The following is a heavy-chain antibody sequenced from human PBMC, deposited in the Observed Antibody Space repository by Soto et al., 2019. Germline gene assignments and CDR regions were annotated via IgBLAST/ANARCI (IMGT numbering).Heavy chain of an antibody. CDR3: AKVASYYYDSSGYTDAFDI. J-gene: IGHJ3*02. D-gene: IGHD3-22*01. V-gene: IGHV3-30*18. CDR2: ISYDGSNK. CDR1: GFTFSSYG. Sequence: GGSLRLSCAASGFTFSSYGMHWVRQAPGKGLAWVAVISYDGSNKYYADSVKGRFTISRDNSKNTLYLQMNSLRAEDTAVYYCAKVASYYYDSSGYTDAFDIWGQGTMVTVSS.